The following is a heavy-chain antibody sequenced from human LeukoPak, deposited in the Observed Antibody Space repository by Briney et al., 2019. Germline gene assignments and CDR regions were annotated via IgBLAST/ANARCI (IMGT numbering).Heavy chain of an antibody. CDR3: ARESSGYFY. V-gene: IGHV3-21*01. CDR2: ISSGSSFI. Sequence: PGGSLRLSCAASGFTFSAYSMNWVRQAPGKGLEWVSSISSGSSFIYYADSVKGRFTISRDNAKNSLFLQMNSLRAEDTAVYYCARESSGYFYWGQGTLVTVSS. CDR1: GFTFSAYS. J-gene: IGHJ4*02. D-gene: IGHD3-22*01.